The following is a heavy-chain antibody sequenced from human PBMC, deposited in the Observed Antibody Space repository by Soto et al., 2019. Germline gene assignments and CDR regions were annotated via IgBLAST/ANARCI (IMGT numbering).Heavy chain of an antibody. CDR2: MNANSGVT. J-gene: IGHJ6*02. V-gene: IGHV1-8*01. CDR3: PRDNPVNDAGFDA. CDR1: GYTFPDFD. Sequence: ASLKVSCKASGYTFPDFDLNWLRQASAQGPEWMMRMNANSGVTFFAQRLPCNFNMTWDTSLSTSYIEVGSLTSEDRAMYYCPRDNPVNDAGFDAWGHGTTVPVSS. D-gene: IGHD3-9*01.